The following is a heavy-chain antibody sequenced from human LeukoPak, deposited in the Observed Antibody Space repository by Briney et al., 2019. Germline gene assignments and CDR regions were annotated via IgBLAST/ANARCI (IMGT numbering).Heavy chain of an antibody. CDR2: IFTTGIT. V-gene: IGHV4-61*02. Sequence: SETLSLTCTVSGGSITSGSYYWSCLRQPAGKGLECIGRIFTTGITHYTPSLKSRVTISRDTSKNQFSLNLYSMTAADTAVYHCAMNGQSGYSFDPWGQGTLVTVSS. CDR3: AMNGQSGYSFDP. D-gene: IGHD1-26*01. CDR1: GGSITSGSYY. J-gene: IGHJ5*02.